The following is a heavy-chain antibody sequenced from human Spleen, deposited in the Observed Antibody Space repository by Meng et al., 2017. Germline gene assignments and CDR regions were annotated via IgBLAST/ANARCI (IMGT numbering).Heavy chain of an antibody. Sequence: GESLKISCKGSGYSFSSYWIAWVRQMPGKGLEWMGFIDPGDSDITYSPSFQGQVTISADNSVNTAYLQWSSLTASDTAVYYCAGPRMSVAPLSKINWFDPWGQGTLVTVSS. CDR3: AGPRMSVAPLSKINWFDP. J-gene: IGHJ5*01. CDR2: IDPGDSDI. CDR1: GYSFSSYW. D-gene: IGHD2/OR15-2a*01. V-gene: IGHV5-51*01.